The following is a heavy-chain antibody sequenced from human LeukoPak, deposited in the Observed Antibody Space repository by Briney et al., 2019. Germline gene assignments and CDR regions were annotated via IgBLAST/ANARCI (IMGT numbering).Heavy chain of an antibody. V-gene: IGHV3-7*01. D-gene: IGHD3-22*01. CDR2: IKEDGSEK. Sequence: AGGFLRLSCAASGFTFSSSWMSWVRQAPGKGLEWVANIKEDGSEKCYVEPVKGRFSISRDNAKNSLYLQMNSLRVEDTAVYYCTRGRLTMTWGQGTLVTVSS. CDR3: TRGRLTMT. J-gene: IGHJ5*02. CDR1: GFTFSSSW.